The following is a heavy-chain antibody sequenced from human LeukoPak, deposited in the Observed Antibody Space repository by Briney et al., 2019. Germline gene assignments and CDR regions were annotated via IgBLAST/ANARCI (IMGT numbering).Heavy chain of an antibody. V-gene: IGHV3-43*02. Sequence: GGSLRLSCVASGLNFDDSAMHWVRQAPGKGLEWVSLISADGGSTFSADSVKGRFSISRDNSKNSLYLQMNSLRSEDTAMYYCAKESGKFDYWGQGTLVAVSS. CDR3: AKESGKFDY. J-gene: IGHJ4*02. CDR1: GLNFDDSA. CDR2: ISADGGST.